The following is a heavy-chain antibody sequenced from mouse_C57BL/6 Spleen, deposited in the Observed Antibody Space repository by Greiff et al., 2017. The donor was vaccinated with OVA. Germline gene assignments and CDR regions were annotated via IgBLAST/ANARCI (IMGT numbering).Heavy chain of an antibody. Sequence: EVQLQESEGGLVQPGSSMKLSCTASGFTFSDYYMAWVRQVPEKGLEWVANINYDGSSTYYLDSLKSRFIISRDNAKNILYLQMSSLKSEDTATYYCAREVVDWYFDVWGTGTTVTVSS. CDR3: AREVVDWYFDV. CDR2: INYDGSST. D-gene: IGHD1-1*01. J-gene: IGHJ1*03. V-gene: IGHV5-16*01. CDR1: GFTFSDYY.